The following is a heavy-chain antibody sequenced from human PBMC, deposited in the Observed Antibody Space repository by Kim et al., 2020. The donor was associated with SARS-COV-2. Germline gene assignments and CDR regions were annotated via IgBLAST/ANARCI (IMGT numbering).Heavy chain of an antibody. J-gene: IGHJ4*02. CDR1: GFTFSSYS. CDR2: IMSSSSYI. D-gene: IGHD4-17*01. Sequence: GGSLRLSCAASGFTFSSYSMNWVRQAPGKGLEWVSYIMSSSSYIYYADSVKGRFTISRDNAKNSLYLQMNSLRAEDTAVYYCARATVTYFDYWGQGTLVTVSS. V-gene: IGHV3-21*01. CDR3: ARATVTYFDY.